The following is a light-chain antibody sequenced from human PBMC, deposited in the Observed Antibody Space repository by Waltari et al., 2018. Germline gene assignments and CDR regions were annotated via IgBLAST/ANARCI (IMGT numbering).Light chain of an antibody. CDR2: EAT. CDR1: SSDVGNFNL. V-gene: IGLV2-23*01. CDR3: CSYAGSSSPRL. J-gene: IGLJ3*02. Sequence: QSALTQPASVSGSPGQSITISCTGSSSDVGNFNLVSWYQLHPGNAPKLLIFEATKRPSGISYHVAGSDAGNTASLSISGLQAEDEADYFCCSYAGSSSPRLFGGGTKLSVL.